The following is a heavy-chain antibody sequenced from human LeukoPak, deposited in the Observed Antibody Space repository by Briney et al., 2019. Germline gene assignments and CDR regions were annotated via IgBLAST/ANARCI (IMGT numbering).Heavy chain of an antibody. J-gene: IGHJ4*02. CDR2: IKGDGSSI. V-gene: IGHV3-74*01. CDR3: VRGTIAAAGIDY. D-gene: IGHD6-13*01. CDR1: GFTFSRCS. Sequence: VGSLRLSCAASGFTFSRCSMHWVRQAPGKGLVWVSSIKGDGSSISYADSVKGRFTIVRDNAKNTLFLQMDSLRAEDTAVYYCVRGTIAAAGIDYWGQGTLVTVSS.